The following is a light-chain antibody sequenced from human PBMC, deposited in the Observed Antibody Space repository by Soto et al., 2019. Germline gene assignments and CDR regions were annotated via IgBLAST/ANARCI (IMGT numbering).Light chain of an antibody. CDR3: SSYTSSSTSYD. CDR1: SSDVGGYNY. Sequence: QSALTQPASVSGSPGQSITISCTGTSSDVGGYNYVSWYQQHPGKAPKLMIYEVSNRPSGVSNRFSGSKSGNTASLTISGLQAEDEADYYCSSYTSSSTSYDFGTGTKVTVL. CDR2: EVS. J-gene: IGLJ1*01. V-gene: IGLV2-14*01.